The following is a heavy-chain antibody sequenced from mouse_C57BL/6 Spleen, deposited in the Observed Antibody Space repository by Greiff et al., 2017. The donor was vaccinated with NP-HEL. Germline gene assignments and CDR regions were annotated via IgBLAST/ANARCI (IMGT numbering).Heavy chain of an antibody. CDR2: ISYDGSN. CDR3: ARGRSDYPWFAY. CDR1: GYSITSGYY. D-gene: IGHD2-4*01. J-gene: IGHJ3*01. V-gene: IGHV3-6*01. Sequence: EVQLVESGPGLVKPSQSLSLTCSVTGYSITSGYYWNWIRQFPGNKLEWMGYISYDGSNNYNPSLKNRISITRDTSKNQFFLKLNSVTTEDTATYYCARGRSDYPWFAYWGQGTLVTVSA.